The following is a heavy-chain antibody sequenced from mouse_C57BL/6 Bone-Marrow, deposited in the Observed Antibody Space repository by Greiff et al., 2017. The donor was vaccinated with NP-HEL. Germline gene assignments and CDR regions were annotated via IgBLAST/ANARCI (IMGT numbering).Heavy chain of an antibody. CDR3: TSYDYDGGYAMDY. CDR2: IDPETGGT. CDR1: GYTFTDYE. D-gene: IGHD2-4*01. J-gene: IGHJ4*01. Sequence: QVQLQESGAELVRPGASVTLSCKASGYTFTDYEMHWVKQTPVHGLEWIGAIDPETGGTAYNQKFKGKAILTADKSSRTAYMELRSLTSEDSAVYYCTSYDYDGGYAMDYWGQGTSVTVSS. V-gene: IGHV1-15*01.